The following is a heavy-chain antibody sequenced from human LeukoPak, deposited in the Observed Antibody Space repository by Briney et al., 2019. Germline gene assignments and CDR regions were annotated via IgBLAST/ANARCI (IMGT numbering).Heavy chain of an antibody. V-gene: IGHV3-43*01. CDR1: GLIFHDYT. Sequence: PGGSLRLSCAASGLIFHDYTMHWVRQAPGKGLEWVSLISRNGAVTKYADSVRGRFTISRDNAKNSLYLQMNSLRAEDTAVYYCAELGITMIGGVWGKGTTVTISS. CDR2: ISRNGAVT. CDR3: AELGITMIGGV. D-gene: IGHD3-10*02. J-gene: IGHJ6*04.